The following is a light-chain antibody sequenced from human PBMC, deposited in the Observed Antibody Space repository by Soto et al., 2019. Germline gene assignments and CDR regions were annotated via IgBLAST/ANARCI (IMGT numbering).Light chain of an antibody. CDR1: QSVSSSY. CDR2: GAS. CDR3: QQYGSSPTT. V-gene: IGKV3-20*01. J-gene: IGKJ1*01. Sequence: EIVLTQSPGTLSLSPGERATLSCRASQSVSSSYLAWYQQKPGQAPRLLIYGASSKATDIADRFSGSGSGTDFTLTISRLEPEDFAMYYCQQYGSSPTTFGQGTKV.